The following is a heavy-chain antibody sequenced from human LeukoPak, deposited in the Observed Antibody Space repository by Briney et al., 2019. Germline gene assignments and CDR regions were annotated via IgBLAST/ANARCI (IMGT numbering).Heavy chain of an antibody. V-gene: IGHV3-30-3*01. CDR1: GFTFSSYA. D-gene: IGHD6-19*01. J-gene: IGHJ4*02. CDR2: ISYDGGNK. Sequence: GSLRLSCAASGFTFSSYAMHWVRQAPGKGLEWVAVISYDGGNKYYADSVKGRFTISRDNSKNTLYLQMNSLRAEDTAVYYCARDPIAVAKYYFDYWGQGALVTVSS. CDR3: ARDPIAVAKYYFDY.